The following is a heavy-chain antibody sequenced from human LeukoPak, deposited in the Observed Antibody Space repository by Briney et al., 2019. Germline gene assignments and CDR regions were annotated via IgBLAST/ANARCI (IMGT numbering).Heavy chain of an antibody. CDR2: ISNSGITT. V-gene: IGHV3-11*01. CDR1: GFTFSDYY. J-gene: IGHJ3*01. CDR3: ARSDAFDV. Sequence: GGSLRLSCAASGFTFSDYYMSWIRQAPGKGLEWVAYISNSGITTYYADSMKSRFTISRDNARSSLYLQVNSLRAEDTAVYYCARSDAFDVWGQGTMVTVSS.